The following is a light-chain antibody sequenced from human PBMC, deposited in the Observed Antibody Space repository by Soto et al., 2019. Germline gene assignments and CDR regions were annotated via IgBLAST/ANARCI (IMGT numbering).Light chain of an antibody. CDR2: EVS. V-gene: IGLV2-14*03. CDR3: NSFTSSSTWV. Sequence: QSALTQSASVSGSPGQSITISCTGTSSDVGGYNYVSWFQQHPGKAPKLKIYEVSNRPSGVSNRFSGSKSGYTASLTISELQAEDEADYYCNSFTSSSTWVFGGGTKVTVL. J-gene: IGLJ3*02. CDR1: SSDVGGYNY.